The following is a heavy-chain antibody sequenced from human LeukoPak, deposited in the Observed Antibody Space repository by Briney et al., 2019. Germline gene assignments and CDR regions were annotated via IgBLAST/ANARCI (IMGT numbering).Heavy chain of an antibody. CDR2: ISSSSYI. CDR3: ARDLYYDSSGLVAV. D-gene: IGHD3-22*01. V-gene: IGHV3-21*01. CDR1: GFTFSSYS. J-gene: IGHJ6*04. Sequence: PGGSLRLSCAASGFTFSSYSMNWVRQAPGKGLGWVSSISSSSYIYYADSVKGRFTISRDNAKNSLYLQMNSLRAEDTAVYYCARDLYYDSSGLVAVWGKGTTVTVSS.